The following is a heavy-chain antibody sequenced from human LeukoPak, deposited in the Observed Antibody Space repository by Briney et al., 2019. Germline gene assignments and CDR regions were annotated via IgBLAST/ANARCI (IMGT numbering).Heavy chain of an antibody. CDR2: IFYDGSNM. CDR1: GFTFSSYG. V-gene: IGHV3-33*01. D-gene: IGHD2-8*01. Sequence: QPGGSLRLSCAASGFTFSSYGMHWVRQAPGKGLGWVALIFYDGSNMLYADSVKGRFTISRDNSRGTLYLQMNSVRAEDTAVYYCARERDIVLMVYATHYYYYYMDVWGKGTTVTVSS. CDR3: ARERDIVLMVYATHYYYYYMDV. J-gene: IGHJ6*03.